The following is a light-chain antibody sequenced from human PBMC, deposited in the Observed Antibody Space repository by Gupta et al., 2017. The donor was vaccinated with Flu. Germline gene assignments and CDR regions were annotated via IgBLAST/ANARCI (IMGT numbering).Light chain of an antibody. CDR1: NIGTKN. CDR3: QVWDSYSDLHV. J-gene: IGLJ1*01. CDR2: EDA. V-gene: IGLV3-21*02. Sequence: YVLTQPPSASLAPGQTARISGGGTNIGTKNVHWYQQMPGQAPVRVVEEDANRPSGIPERFSGSNSGNTASLIISRVESGDEADYDGQVWDSYSDLHVFGTGTKVTV.